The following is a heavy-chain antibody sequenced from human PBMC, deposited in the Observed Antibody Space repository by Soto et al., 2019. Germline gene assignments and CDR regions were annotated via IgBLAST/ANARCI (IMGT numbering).Heavy chain of an antibody. Sequence: LSLTCTVSGGSISSYYWSWIRQPPGKGLEWIGYIYYSGSTNYNPSLKSRVTISVDTSKNQFSLKLSSVTAADTAVYYCARVPSLGLGYCSSTSCYQNYYYGMDVWGQGTTVTLSS. D-gene: IGHD2-2*01. CDR1: GGSISSYY. CDR3: ARVPSLGLGYCSSTSCYQNYYYGMDV. V-gene: IGHV4-59*01. J-gene: IGHJ6*02. CDR2: IYYSGST.